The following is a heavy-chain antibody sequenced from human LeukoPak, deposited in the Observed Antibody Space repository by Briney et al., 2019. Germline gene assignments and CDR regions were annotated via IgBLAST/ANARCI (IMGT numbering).Heavy chain of an antibody. CDR3: AKDSGPWGYCTTTSCYFAY. Sequence: GGSLRLSCAASGFTFSSFAMSWVRQAPGKGLEWVSAISGSGSSPYYADSVKGRFIISRDNSKSTLYLQMNSLRAGDTAVYYCAKDSGPWGYCTTTSCYFAYWGQGALVTVSS. CDR2: ISGSGSSP. CDR1: GFTFSSFA. V-gene: IGHV3-23*01. J-gene: IGHJ4*02. D-gene: IGHD2-2*01.